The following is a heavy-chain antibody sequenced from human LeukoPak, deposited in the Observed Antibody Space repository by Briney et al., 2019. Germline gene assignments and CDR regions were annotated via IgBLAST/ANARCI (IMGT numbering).Heavy chain of an antibody. Sequence: PSETLSLTCTVSGGSISSYYWSWIRQPPGKGLERIGYIYYSGSTNYNPSLKSRVTISVDTSKNQFSLKLSSVTAADTAVYYCARTAYYYDSSGYYSAPSFDYWGQGTLVTVSS. D-gene: IGHD3-22*01. CDR1: GGSISSYY. CDR3: ARTAYYYDSSGYYSAPSFDY. CDR2: IYYSGST. J-gene: IGHJ4*02. V-gene: IGHV4-59*01.